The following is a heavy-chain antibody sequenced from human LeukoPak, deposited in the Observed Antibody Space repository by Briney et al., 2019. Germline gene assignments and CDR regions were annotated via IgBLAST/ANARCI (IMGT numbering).Heavy chain of an antibody. J-gene: IGHJ4*02. CDR2: ISSSSSTI. D-gene: IGHD3-22*01. CDR1: GFTFSSYN. Sequence: GGFLRLSCAASGFTFSSYNMNWVRQAPGKGLEWVSYISSSSSTIFYADSVKGRFTISRDNAKNQLYLQMNSLRAEDTAVYYCASPPYYYDTSGYRDYWGQGTLVTVSS. CDR3: ASPPYYYDTSGYRDY. V-gene: IGHV3-48*04.